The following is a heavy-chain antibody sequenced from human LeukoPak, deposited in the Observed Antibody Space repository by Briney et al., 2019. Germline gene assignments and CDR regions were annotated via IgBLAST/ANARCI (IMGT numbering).Heavy chain of an antibody. CDR2: IYHSGST. J-gene: IGHJ4*02. D-gene: IGHD3-22*01. Sequence: SETLSLTCAVSGGSISSGGYSWSWIRQPPGRGLEWIGYIYHSGSTYYNPSLKSRVTISVDTSKNQFSLKLSFVTAVDTALYYCARDTYYYDTSGYLDYWGQGTLVTVSS. CDR1: GGSISSGGYS. V-gene: IGHV4-30-2*01. CDR3: ARDTYYYDTSGYLDY.